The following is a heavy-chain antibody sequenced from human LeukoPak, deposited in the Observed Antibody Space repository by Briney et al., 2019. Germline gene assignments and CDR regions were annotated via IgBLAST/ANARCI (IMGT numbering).Heavy chain of an antibody. CDR3: ASRKLGNDY. CDR2: IFASGTT. V-gene: IGHV4-4*07. J-gene: IGHJ4*02. CDR1: GGSISTYS. Sequence: SKTLSLTCTVSGGSISTYSWNWIRQPAGKGLEWIGRIFASGTTKYNPSLKSRVTISADTSQNQFSLKLSSVTAADTAVYYCASRKLGNDYWGQGTLVTVSS. D-gene: IGHD7-27*01.